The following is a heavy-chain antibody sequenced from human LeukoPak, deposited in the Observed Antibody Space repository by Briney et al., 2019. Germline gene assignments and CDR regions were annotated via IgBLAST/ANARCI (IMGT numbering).Heavy chain of an antibody. J-gene: IGHJ4*02. V-gene: IGHV3-23*01. D-gene: IGHD6-19*01. Sequence: PGGSLRLSCAASGFTVSSNYMSWIRQAPGKGLEWVSAISGSGGSTYYADSVKGRFTISRDNSKNTLYLQMNSLRAEDTAVYYCAKDPQWLVSRYYFDYWGQGTLVTVSS. CDR3: AKDPQWLVSRYYFDY. CDR1: GFTVSSNY. CDR2: ISGSGGST.